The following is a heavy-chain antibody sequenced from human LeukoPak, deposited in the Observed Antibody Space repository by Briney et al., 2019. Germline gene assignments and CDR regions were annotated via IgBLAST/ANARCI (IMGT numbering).Heavy chain of an antibody. CDR3: ARETSQKGAHYMDV. J-gene: IGHJ6*03. CDR1: GGSFSSSDYY. Sequence: SETLSLTCTVSGGSFSSSDYYWGWIRQPPGKGLEWIGNIYYSGYTTYSPSLRSRVTISVDTSKNQFSLKLSSVTAADTAVYYCARETSQKGAHYMDVWGKGTTITISS. D-gene: IGHD3-16*01. V-gene: IGHV4-61*08. CDR2: IYYSGYT.